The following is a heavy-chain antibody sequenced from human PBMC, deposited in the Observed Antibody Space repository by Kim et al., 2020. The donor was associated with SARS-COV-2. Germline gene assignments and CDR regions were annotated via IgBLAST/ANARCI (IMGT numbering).Heavy chain of an antibody. CDR2: INVGNGNT. V-gene: IGHV1-3*01. CDR1: GYTFTSYA. CDR3: ARDGGVGYSSSWYGEYFDY. Sequence: ASVKVSCKASGYTFTSYAMHWVRQAPGQRLEWMGWINVGNGNTKYSQKFQGRVTITRDTSASTAYMELSSLRSEDTAVYYCARDGGVGYSSSWYGEYFDYRGQGTLVTVSS. D-gene: IGHD6-13*01. J-gene: IGHJ4*02.